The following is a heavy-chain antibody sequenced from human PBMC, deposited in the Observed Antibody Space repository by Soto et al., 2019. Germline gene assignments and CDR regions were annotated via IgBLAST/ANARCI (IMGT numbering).Heavy chain of an antibody. CDR3: VKRRAGGGATPFDS. Sequence: LRLSCAASGFTFKNYGMAWVRQAPGKGLEWVSGISGSDGSTYYADSVKGRFIISRNNYKNALYLQMSNLGAEDTALYYCVKRRAGGGATPFDSWGQGTLVTVSS. V-gene: IGHV3-23*01. CDR2: ISGSDGST. D-gene: IGHD2-15*01. J-gene: IGHJ4*02. CDR1: GFTFKNYG.